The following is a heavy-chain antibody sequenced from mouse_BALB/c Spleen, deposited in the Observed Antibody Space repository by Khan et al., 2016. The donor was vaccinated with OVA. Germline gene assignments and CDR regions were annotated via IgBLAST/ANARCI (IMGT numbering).Heavy chain of an antibody. D-gene: IGHD1-1*01. CDR3: ASDDGSSFWFAS. CDR2: INPYNDGT. CDR1: GYTFTNYI. J-gene: IGHJ3*01. Sequence: VQLQQSGPELVKPGASVKMSCKASGYTFTNYIIHWVKQKPGQGLEWIGYINPYNDGTKYNEKFKDKATLTSDKSSSTSYMELSGLTSEDSAVYYCASDDGSSFWFASWGQGTLVTVSA. V-gene: IGHV1S136*01.